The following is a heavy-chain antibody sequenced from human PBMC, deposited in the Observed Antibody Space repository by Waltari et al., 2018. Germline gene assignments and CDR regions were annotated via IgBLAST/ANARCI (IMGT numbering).Heavy chain of an antibody. CDR3: AKSRGFEY. Sequence: DVKLVEFGGGLVQQGGSLILLCGGSGFTFSRYWMSWVRQTPGKGLQWVANINYDGSQKYYVDSVKGRFTISRDNAKNSVYLQMNSLRVEDTAVYYCAKSRGFEYWGQGALITVSS. J-gene: IGHJ4*02. CDR2: INYDGSQK. V-gene: IGHV3-7*01. CDR1: GFTFSRYW. D-gene: IGHD2-2*01.